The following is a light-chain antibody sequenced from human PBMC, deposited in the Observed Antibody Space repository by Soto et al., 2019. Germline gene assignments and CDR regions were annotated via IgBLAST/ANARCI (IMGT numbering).Light chain of an antibody. CDR2: GAF. Sequence: EIVMTQSPATLSVSPGERATLSCRASQSVSSNLAWYQQKPGQAPRLLIYGAFTRATGIPARFSGSGSGTEFTLTISSLQSEDFAFYYCQQYKNWPPLTCGEGPRWRSN. J-gene: IGKJ4*01. V-gene: IGKV3-15*01. CDR1: QSVSSN. CDR3: QQYKNWPPLT.